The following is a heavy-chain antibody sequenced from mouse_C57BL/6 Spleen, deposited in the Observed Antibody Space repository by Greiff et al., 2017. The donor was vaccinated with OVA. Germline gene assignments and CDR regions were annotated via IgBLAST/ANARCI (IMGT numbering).Heavy chain of an antibody. J-gene: IGHJ4*01. V-gene: IGHV1-80*01. CDR3: AREGLITTRMDY. D-gene: IGHD1-1*01. Sequence: VQRVESGAELVKPGASVKISCKASGYAFSSYWMNWVKQRPGKGLEWIGQIYPGDGDTNYNGKFKGKATLTADKSSSTAYMQLSSLTSEDSAVYFCAREGLITTRMDYWGQGTSVTVSS. CDR1: GYAFSSYW. CDR2: IYPGDGDT.